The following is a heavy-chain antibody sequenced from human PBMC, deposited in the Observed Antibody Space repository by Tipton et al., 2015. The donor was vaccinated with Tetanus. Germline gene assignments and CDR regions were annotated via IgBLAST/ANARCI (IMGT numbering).Heavy chain of an antibody. CDR3: ARGHLRGLVVALFDY. Sequence: TLSLTCTVSGDSISSSKYSWNWIRQPPGKGLEWIGYVYHTGSTYYKPSPKSRVTMSVDRSMNQFSLKLSSVTAADTAVYYCARGHLRGLVVALFDYWGQGTLVTVSS. J-gene: IGHJ4*02. V-gene: IGHV4-30-2*01. D-gene: IGHD2-15*01. CDR2: VYHTGST. CDR1: GDSISSSKYS.